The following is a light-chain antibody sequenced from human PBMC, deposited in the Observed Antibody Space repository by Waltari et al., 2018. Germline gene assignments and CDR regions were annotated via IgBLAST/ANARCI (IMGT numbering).Light chain of an antibody. CDR2: EIN. V-gene: IGLV2-23*02. Sequence: HSALTQPASVSGSPGQSITISCTGSDNDVGRYKLVPWEQHHPGKAPKLIIYEINKRPSGVSNGFSGSKSGNTASLTISGLQIEDEADYHCCSYAGSDTFHYVFGSGTQVTVL. J-gene: IGLJ1*01. CDR3: CSYAGSDTFHYV. CDR1: DNDVGRYKL.